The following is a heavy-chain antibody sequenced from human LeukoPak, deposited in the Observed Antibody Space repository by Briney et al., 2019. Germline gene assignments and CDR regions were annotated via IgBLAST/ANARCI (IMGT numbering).Heavy chain of an antibody. CDR1: GGSISSGDYY. J-gene: IGHJ4*02. CDR3: ASGSHYGYNSGWLYY. V-gene: IGHV4-30-4*01. CDR2: IYYSGST. D-gene: IGHD6-19*01. Sequence: SETLSLTCTVSGGSISSGDYYWSWIRQPPGKGLEWIGYIYYSGSTNYNPSLKSRVTISVDTSKNQFSLKLSSVTAADTAVYYCASGSHYGYNSGWLYYWGQGTLVTVSS.